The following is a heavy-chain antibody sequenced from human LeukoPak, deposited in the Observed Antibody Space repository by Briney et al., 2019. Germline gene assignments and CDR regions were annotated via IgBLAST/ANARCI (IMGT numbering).Heavy chain of an antibody. CDR1: GFTFSSYA. Sequence: HPGGSLRLSCAASGFTFSSYAMSWVRQAPGKGLEWVSAISGSGGSTYYADSVKGRFTISRDNSKNTLYLQMNSLRAEDTAVYCCAKDRVAVAGYFDYWGQGTLVTVSS. J-gene: IGHJ4*02. V-gene: IGHV3-23*01. CDR3: AKDRVAVAGYFDY. D-gene: IGHD6-19*01. CDR2: ISGSGGST.